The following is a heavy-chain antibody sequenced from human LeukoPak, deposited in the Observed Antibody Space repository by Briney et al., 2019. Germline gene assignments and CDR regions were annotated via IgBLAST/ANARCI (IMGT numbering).Heavy chain of an antibody. CDR3: VRDFEWSFDT. CDR2: ISYDGSDK. V-gene: IGHV3-30*03. J-gene: IGHJ4*02. D-gene: IGHD3-3*01. Sequence: GGSLRLSCAASGFTFSSYGMHWVRQAPGKGLEWVAVISYDGSDKYYADSVKGRFTISRDNSKNTLYLQMNSLRPEDTALYYCVRDFEWSFDTWDQGTPVTVSS. CDR1: GFTFSSYG.